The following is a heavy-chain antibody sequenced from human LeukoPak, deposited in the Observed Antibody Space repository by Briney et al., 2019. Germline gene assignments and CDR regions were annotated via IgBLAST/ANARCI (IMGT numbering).Heavy chain of an antibody. D-gene: IGHD3-16*02. CDR3: ARGGGYTWFDP. J-gene: IGHJ5*02. Sequence: SVKVSCKXSGGTFSSYAISWVRQAPGQGLGWMGGIIPIFGTANYAQKFQGRVTITADESTSTAYMELSSLRSEDTAVYYCARGGGYTWFDPWGQGTLVTVSS. CDR1: GGTFSSYA. CDR2: IIPIFGTA. V-gene: IGHV1-69*13.